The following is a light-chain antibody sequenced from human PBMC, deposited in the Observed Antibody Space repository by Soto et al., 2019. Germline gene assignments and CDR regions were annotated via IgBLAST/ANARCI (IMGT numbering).Light chain of an antibody. CDR2: DAS. V-gene: IGKV3-20*01. CDR1: QSVSSSY. J-gene: IGKJ1*01. CDR3: QQYGNSPT. Sequence: EIVLTQSPGTLSLSPGERATLSCRSSQSVSSSYLAWYQQKPGQAPRLLIYDASNRATGIPDRFSGSGSGTDFTLTISRLEPEDFAVDYCQQYGNSPTFGQGTKVEIK.